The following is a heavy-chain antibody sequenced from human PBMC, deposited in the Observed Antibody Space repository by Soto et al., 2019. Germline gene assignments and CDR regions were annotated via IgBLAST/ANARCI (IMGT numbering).Heavy chain of an antibody. D-gene: IGHD6-19*01. CDR1: GGFINSYY. Sequence: SETLSLTCTVSGGFINSYYWSWIRQSPGKGLEWIGYIYYRGTTRYNPSLKSRVTLSVDTYENQFSLKLRSVTAADTAVYYCARDFVAGSTWFDPWGQGILVTV. CDR2: IYYRGTT. J-gene: IGHJ5*02. CDR3: ARDFVAGSTWFDP. V-gene: IGHV4-59*01.